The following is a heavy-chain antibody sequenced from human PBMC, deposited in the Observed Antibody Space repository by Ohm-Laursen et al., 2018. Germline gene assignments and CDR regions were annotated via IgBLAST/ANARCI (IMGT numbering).Heavy chain of an antibody. D-gene: IGHD2-15*01. CDR2: IRFGSGST. Sequence: SSVKVSCKASGYTFTHDYIHWVRQAPGQGLEWIGIIRFGSGSTTYTQKIQDRVTMTRDTSTSTVYMEVSSLRSEDTAVYYCARDRVVVAATGWYFDYWGQGTLVTVSS. J-gene: IGHJ4*02. V-gene: IGHV1-46*01. CDR3: ARDRVVVAATGWYFDY. CDR1: GYTFTHDY.